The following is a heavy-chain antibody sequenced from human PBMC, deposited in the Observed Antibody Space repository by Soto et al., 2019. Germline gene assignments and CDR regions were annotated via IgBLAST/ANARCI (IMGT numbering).Heavy chain of an antibody. J-gene: IGHJ6*02. CDR3: ARGCDYGGIPGLYYYYGMDV. D-gene: IGHD4-17*01. CDR1: GGTFSSYA. CDR2: IIPIFGTA. Sequence: QVQLVQSGAEVKKPGSSVKVSCKASGGTFSSYAISWVRQAPGQGLEWMGGIIPIFGTANYAQKFQGRVTITADEATSTAYMELSSLRSEDTAVYYCARGCDYGGIPGLYYYYGMDVWGQGTTVTVSS. V-gene: IGHV1-69*01.